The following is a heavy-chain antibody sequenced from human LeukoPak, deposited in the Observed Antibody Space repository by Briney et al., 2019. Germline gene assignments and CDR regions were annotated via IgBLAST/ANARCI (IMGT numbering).Heavy chain of an antibody. V-gene: IGHV3-21*01. CDR1: GLTSCAQS. D-gene: IGHD7-27*01. CDR3: ARERAGEFDP. Sequence: GGSLRLSCAASGLTSCAQSMNWVRQAPGQQRESCSSFSSNSLHIFYAASVKGRFTISRDNAKNSLYLQMNSLRAEDTAVYYCARERAGEFDPWGQGTLVTVSS. J-gene: IGHJ5*02. CDR2: FSSNSLHI.